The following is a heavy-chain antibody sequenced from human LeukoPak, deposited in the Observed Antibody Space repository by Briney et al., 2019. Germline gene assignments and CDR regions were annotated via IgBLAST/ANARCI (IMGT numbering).Heavy chain of an antibody. Sequence: SETLSLTCTVSPDSTTSNFWSWVSQPPGKGLEWIGEIHRSGSTNYNPSLQSRVTISIDRSKNQIALELSSVTAADTAVYYCAREIVGGFNPGAYWGQGTLVTVSS. CDR1: PDSTTSNF. CDR3: AREIVGGFNPGAY. CDR2: IHRSGST. D-gene: IGHD1-14*01. J-gene: IGHJ4*02. V-gene: IGHV4-4*02.